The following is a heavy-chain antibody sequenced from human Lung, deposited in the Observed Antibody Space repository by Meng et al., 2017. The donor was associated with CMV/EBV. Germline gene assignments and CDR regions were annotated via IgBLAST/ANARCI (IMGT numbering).Heavy chain of an antibody. J-gene: IGHJ5*02. CDR2: ISSGGTSR. V-gene: IGHV3-48*03. CDR1: GFTFSSYE. Sequence: SLKISXATPGFTFSSYEMNWVRQAPGKGLEWISYISSGGTSRYYADSVKGRFSISIDNAKNSLYLQMNSLRVEDTALYYCTRGSASWSEYNWFDPWGQGTLVTVSS. D-gene: IGHD6-13*01. CDR3: TRGSASWSEYNWFDP.